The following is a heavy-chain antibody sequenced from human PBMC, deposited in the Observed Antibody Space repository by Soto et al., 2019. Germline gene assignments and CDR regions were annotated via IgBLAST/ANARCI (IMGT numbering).Heavy chain of an antibody. CDR2: INHSGST. CDR3: ARGGAIDY. CDR1: GGSFSGYY. V-gene: IGHV4-34*01. J-gene: IGHJ4*02. Sequence: SETLSLTCAVYGGSFSGYYWSWIRQPPGKGLEWIGEINHSGSTNYNPSLKSRVTISVDTSKNQFSLKLSSVTAAGTAVYYCARGGAIDYWGQGTLVTVSS.